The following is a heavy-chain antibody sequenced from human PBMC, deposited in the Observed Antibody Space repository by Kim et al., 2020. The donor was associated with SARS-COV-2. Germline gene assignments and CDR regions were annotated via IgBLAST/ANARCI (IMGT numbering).Heavy chain of an antibody. D-gene: IGHD3-10*01. CDR3: ARRPWLADAFDI. J-gene: IGHJ3*02. CDR1: GGTFSSYA. CDR2: IIPIFGTA. V-gene: IGHV1-69*13. Sequence: ASVKVSCKASGGTFSSYAISWVRQAPGQGLEWMGGIIPIFGTANYAQKFQGRVTITADESTSTAYMELSSLRSEDTAVYYCARRPWLADAFDIWGQGTMVTVSS.